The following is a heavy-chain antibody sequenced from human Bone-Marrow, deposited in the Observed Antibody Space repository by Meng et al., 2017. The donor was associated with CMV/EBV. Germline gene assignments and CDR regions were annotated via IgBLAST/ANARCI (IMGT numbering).Heavy chain of an antibody. CDR1: GFTFDDYG. D-gene: IGHD6-13*01. J-gene: IGHJ4*02. CDR3: AKDRSIAAAVPDY. Sequence: LSLTCAASGFTFDDYGMSWVRQAPGKGLEWVSYISSSGSTIYYADSVKGRFTISRDNSKNTLYLQMNSLRAEDTAVYYCAKDRSIAAAVPDYWGQGTLVTVSS. V-gene: IGHV3-48*01. CDR2: ISSSGSTI.